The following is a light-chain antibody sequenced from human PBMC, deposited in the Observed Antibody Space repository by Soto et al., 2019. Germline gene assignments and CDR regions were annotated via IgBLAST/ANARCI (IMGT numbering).Light chain of an antibody. Sequence: EIVMTQSPATLCVSPGERATLSCRASQSVSTNLAWYQQKPGQSPRLLIYGTSTRATGVPARFSGGGSGTEFTLTINSLQSEDFAVYFCHQYNFWPTFGQGTKVDIK. CDR1: QSVSTN. J-gene: IGKJ1*01. CDR2: GTS. CDR3: HQYNFWPT. V-gene: IGKV3-15*01.